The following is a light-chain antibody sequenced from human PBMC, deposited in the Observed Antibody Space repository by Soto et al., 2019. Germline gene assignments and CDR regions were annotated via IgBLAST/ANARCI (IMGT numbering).Light chain of an antibody. J-gene: IGLJ3*02. Sequence: QSVLTQPASVSGSPGQWITISCTGSSSDVGSYDRVSWYPQYPGKAPTLMIYEVNKRPSGISNRFSGSKSGNTASLTISGFQAEEAAPYYCSSSLGGPTWVFGGGTKLTVL. V-gene: IGLV2-23*02. CDR2: EVN. CDR3: SSSLGGPTWV. CDR1: SSDVGSYDR.